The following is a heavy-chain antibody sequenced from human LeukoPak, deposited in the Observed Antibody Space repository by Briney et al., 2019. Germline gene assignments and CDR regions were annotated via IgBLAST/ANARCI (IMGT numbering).Heavy chain of an antibody. Sequence: SQTLSLTCTVSGGSISRADYYWSWIRQPPGKGLEWIGYIYYSGSTYYNPSLKSRATISVDTSKNQFSLKLSSVTAADTAVYYCARDSDFWSGYYYFDYWGQGTLVTVSS. CDR3: ARDSDFWSGYYYFDY. CDR2: IYYSGST. D-gene: IGHD3-3*01. J-gene: IGHJ4*02. CDR1: GGSISRADYY. V-gene: IGHV4-30-4*01.